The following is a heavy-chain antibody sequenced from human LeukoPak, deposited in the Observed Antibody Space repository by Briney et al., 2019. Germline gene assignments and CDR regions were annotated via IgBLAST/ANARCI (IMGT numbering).Heavy chain of an antibody. Sequence: PGGSLRLSSAASGFTFSKMNWVRQAPGEGLEWVSYISGSGNTIYYAEPGKGRFTISRDSATNSLYLQMNTLRAEDTAIYYCARDPHCGGGCYYEYGLDFWGQGTTVTVSS. V-gene: IGHV3-48*03. D-gene: IGHD2-21*02. CDR1: GFTFSK. J-gene: IGHJ6*02. CDR2: ISGSGNTI. CDR3: ARDPHCGGGCYYEYGLDF.